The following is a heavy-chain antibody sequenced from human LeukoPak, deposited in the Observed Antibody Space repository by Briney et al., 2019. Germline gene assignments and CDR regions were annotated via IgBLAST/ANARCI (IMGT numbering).Heavy chain of an antibody. CDR3: ASTVPDY. D-gene: IGHD1-1*01. Sequence: GGSLRLSCAASGFTFSSYTMNWVRQAPGKGLEWISSISGSGGSTYYADSVKGRFTTSRDNSKNTLYLQMNSLRAEDTAVYYCASTVPDYWGQGTLVTVSS. CDR2: ISGSGGST. J-gene: IGHJ4*02. CDR1: GFTFSSYT. V-gene: IGHV3-23*01.